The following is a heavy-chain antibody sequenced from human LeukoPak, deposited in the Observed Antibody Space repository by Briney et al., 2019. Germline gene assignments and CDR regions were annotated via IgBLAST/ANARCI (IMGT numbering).Heavy chain of an antibody. J-gene: IGHJ1*01. CDR2: ISYDGNNK. D-gene: IGHD6-25*01. V-gene: IGHV3-30*04. Sequence: GGSLRLSCAASGFTFSSYAMHWVRQAPGKGLEWVAVISYDGNNKYYADSVKGRFTISRDNSKNTLYLQMNSLRAEDTAVYYCARDSGYNLRGYFQHWGQGTLVTVSS. CDR3: ARDSGYNLRGYFQH. CDR1: GFTFSSYA.